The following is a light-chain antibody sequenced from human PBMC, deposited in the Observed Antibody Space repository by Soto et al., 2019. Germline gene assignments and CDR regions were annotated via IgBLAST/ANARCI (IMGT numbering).Light chain of an antibody. Sequence: QSALTQPASVSGSPGQSITISCTGTIGDIGTYYLVSWYQQHPGRAPKLIIFEGNKRPSGVSNRFSASKSGNTASLAISGLQAEDEADYHCCSYAGRSTVICGGGTKLTVL. CDR2: EGN. J-gene: IGLJ2*01. V-gene: IGLV2-23*01. CDR1: IGDIGTYYL. CDR3: CSYAGRSTVI.